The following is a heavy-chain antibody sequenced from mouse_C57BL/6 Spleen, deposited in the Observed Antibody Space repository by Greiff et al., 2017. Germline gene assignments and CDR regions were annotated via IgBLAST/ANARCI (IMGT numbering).Heavy chain of an antibody. V-gene: IGHV1-82*01. J-gene: IGHJ2*01. Sequence: QVQLKESGPELVKPGASVKISCKASGYAFSSSWMNWVKQRPGKGLEWIGRIYPGDGDTNYNGKFKGKATLTADKSSSTAYMQLSSLTSEDSAVYFCARGHYGNLDYWGQGTTLTVSS. CDR3: ARGHYGNLDY. CDR1: GYAFSSSW. CDR2: IYPGDGDT. D-gene: IGHD2-1*01.